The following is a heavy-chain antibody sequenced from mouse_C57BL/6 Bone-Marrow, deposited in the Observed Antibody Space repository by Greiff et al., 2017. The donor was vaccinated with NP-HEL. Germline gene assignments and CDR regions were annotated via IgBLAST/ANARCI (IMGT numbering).Heavy chain of an antibody. D-gene: IGHD1-1*01. J-gene: IGHJ1*03. Sequence: EVQLVESEGGLVQPGSSMKLSCTASGFTFSDYYMAWVRQVPEKGLEWVANINYDGSSTYYLDSLKSRFIISRDNAKNILYLQMSSLKSEDTATYYCARDPLRGWYFDVWGTGTTVTVSS. CDR3: ARDPLRGWYFDV. V-gene: IGHV5-16*01. CDR1: GFTFSDYY. CDR2: INYDGSST.